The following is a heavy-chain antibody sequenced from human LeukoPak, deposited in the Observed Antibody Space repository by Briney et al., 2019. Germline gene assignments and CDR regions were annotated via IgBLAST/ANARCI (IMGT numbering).Heavy chain of an antibody. CDR3: ARDSARGSLAI. CDR1: GFTFSTYT. J-gene: IGHJ3*02. D-gene: IGHD3-10*01. Sequence: GGSLRLSCAASGFTFSTYTMTWVRQAPGKGLEWVSSISVSGGSIYYADSVKGRFTISRDNSKNTSYLQMVNLRGEDTALYYCARDSARGSLAIWGQGTMVSVSS. V-gene: IGHV3-23*01. CDR2: ISVSGGSI.